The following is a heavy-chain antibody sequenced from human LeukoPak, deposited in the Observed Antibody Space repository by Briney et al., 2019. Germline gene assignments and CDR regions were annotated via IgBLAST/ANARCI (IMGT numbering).Heavy chain of an antibody. D-gene: IGHD2-21*02. CDR3: ARGMREVRLQSPAYIVVVTAHPLPDY. CDR1: GGSFSGYS. CDR2: INHSGST. J-gene: IGHJ4*02. V-gene: IGHV4-34*01. Sequence: SETLSLTCAVSGGSFSGYSWSWIRQPPGKGLEWIGEINHSGSTNYNPSLKSRVTISVDTSKNQFSLKLSSVTAADTAVYYCARGMREVRLQSPAYIVVVTAHPLPDYWGQGTLVTVSS.